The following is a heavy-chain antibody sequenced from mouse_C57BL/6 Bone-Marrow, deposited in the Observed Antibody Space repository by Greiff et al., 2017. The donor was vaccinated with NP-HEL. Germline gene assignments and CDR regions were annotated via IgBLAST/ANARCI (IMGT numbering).Heavy chain of an antibody. CDR2: INPYNGGT. CDR1: GYTFTDYN. D-gene: IGHD1-1*01. CDR3: ARETTVVALDY. Sequence: VQLQQSGPVLVKPGASVKMSCKASGYTFTDYNMNWVKQSHGKSLEWIGVINPYNGGTSYNQKFKGKATLTVDKSSSTAYMELNSLTSEDSAVYYCARETTVVALDYWGQGTTLTVSS. J-gene: IGHJ2*01. V-gene: IGHV1-19*01.